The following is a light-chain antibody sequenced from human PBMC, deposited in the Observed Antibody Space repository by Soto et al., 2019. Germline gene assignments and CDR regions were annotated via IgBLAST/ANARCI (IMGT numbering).Light chain of an antibody. CDR1: QSVNSG. CDR2: GSS. CDR3: QQYKNWTPIT. V-gene: IGKV3-15*01. J-gene: IGKJ5*01. Sequence: EIVMTQSPATLSVSPGERVTLSCRASQSVNSGLAWYQQKPGQAPRLLIYGSSTRATGIPARFSGSGSGTEFTLTISSLQSEDFAVYYCQQYKNWTPITFGQGTRLEIK.